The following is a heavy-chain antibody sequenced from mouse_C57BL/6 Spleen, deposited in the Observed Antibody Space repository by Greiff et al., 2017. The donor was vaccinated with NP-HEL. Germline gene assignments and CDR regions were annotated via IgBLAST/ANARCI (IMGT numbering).Heavy chain of an antibody. CDR3: TTWDHYDGSSYGY. CDR2: IDPENGDT. J-gene: IGHJ2*01. V-gene: IGHV14-4*01. CDR1: GFNIKDDY. D-gene: IGHD1-1*01. Sequence: EVQLQQSGAELVRPGASVKLSCTASGFNIKDDYMHWVKQRPEQGLEWIGWIDPENGDTEYASKFQGKATITADTSSNTAYLQLSSLTSEDTAVYYWTTWDHYDGSSYGYWGQSTTLTVSS.